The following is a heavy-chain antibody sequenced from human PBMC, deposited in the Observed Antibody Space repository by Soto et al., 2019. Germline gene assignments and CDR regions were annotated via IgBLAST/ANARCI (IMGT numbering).Heavy chain of an antibody. J-gene: IGHJ4*02. CDR2: ISSSGNTI. D-gene: IGHD3-22*01. CDR3: ARVGNYYDSSGYYGEFDY. Sequence: GGSLRLSCAASGFTFSSYQMNLVRQAPGKGLEWVSYISSSGNTIYYADSVKGRFTISRDNAKNSLYLQMKSLRAEDTAVYYGARVGNYYDSSGYYGEFDYWGQGT. CDR1: GFTFSSYQ. V-gene: IGHV3-48*03.